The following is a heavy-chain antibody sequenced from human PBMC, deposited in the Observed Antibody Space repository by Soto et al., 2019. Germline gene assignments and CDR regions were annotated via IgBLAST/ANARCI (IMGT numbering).Heavy chain of an antibody. CDR1: GGTFSTYA. J-gene: IGHJ4*02. D-gene: IGHD5-18*01. CDR2: IIPMFGTA. Sequence: QVQLVQSGAEVKKPESSVKVSCKAPGGTFSTYAISWVRQAPGQGLEWMGGIIPMFGTANYAQRFQDRVTINADEATHTVYMELSSLRSEDTAVYFCASGIQLWLRRINNGYSGWGQGTLVTVSS. V-gene: IGHV1-69*12. CDR3: ASGIQLWLRRINNGYSG.